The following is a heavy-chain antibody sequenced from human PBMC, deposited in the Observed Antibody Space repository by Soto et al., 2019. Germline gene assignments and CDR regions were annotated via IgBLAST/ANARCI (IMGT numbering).Heavy chain of an antibody. CDR1: GGSFKSGSYS. D-gene: IGHD2-21*01. Sequence: PSETLSLTCTVSGGSFKSGSYSWSWIRQPPGKGLEWVGGIFYTGTTYYNPSLKDRLSISVDTSKNSFSLNLTSVTAADTAVYFCARLVVVAPVANVWGQGALVTVSS. CDR2: IFYTGTT. J-gene: IGHJ4*02. CDR3: ARLVVVAPVANV. V-gene: IGHV4-39*01.